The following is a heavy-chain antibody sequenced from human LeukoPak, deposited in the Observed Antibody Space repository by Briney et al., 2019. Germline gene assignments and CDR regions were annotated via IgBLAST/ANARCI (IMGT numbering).Heavy chain of an antibody. Sequence: GGSLRLSCAASGFTFSSYSMNWVRQAPGKGLEWVSYISSSSSTIYYADSVKGRFTISRDIAKNSLCLQMNSLRAEDTAVYYCARDVRGYCSGGSCWPGYWGQGTLVTVSS. D-gene: IGHD2-15*01. CDR3: ARDVRGYCSGGSCWPGY. CDR2: ISSSSSTI. J-gene: IGHJ4*02. V-gene: IGHV3-48*01. CDR1: GFTFSSYS.